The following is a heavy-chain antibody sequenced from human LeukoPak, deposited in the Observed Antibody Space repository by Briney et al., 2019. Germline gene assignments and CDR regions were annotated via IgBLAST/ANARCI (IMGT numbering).Heavy chain of an antibody. CDR3: AKDRGVVVPAAAPNFDY. CDR1: GFTFSSYG. CDR2: IRYDGSNK. J-gene: IGHJ4*02. D-gene: IGHD2-2*01. V-gene: IGHV3-30*02. Sequence: GGPLRLSCAASGFTFSSYGMHWVRQAPGKGLEWVAFIRYDGSNKYYADSVKGRFTISRDNSKNTLYLQMNSLRAEDTAVYYCAKDRGVVVPAAAPNFDYWGQGTLVTVSS.